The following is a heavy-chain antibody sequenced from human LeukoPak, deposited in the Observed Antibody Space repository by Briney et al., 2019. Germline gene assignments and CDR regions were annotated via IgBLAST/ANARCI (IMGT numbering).Heavy chain of an antibody. D-gene: IGHD5-24*01. CDR3: ARERWLQRVVDY. CDR1: GVSISSYY. V-gene: IGHV4-59*08. CDR2: IYYSGST. J-gene: IGHJ4*02. Sequence: SETLSLTCTVSGVSISSYYWSWVRQPPGKGLEWVGYIYYSGSTNYNPSLKSQVTISVDTSKNQFSLKLSSVTAADTAVYYCARERWLQRVVDYWGQGTLVTVSS.